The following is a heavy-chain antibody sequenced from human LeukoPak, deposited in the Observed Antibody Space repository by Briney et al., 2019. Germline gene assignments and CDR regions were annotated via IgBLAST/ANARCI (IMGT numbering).Heavy chain of an antibody. CDR2: IGISSGNT. CDR1: GFTFIDYS. CDR3: ARDHCFAFDN. D-gene: IGHD2-21*02. J-gene: IGHJ4*01. Sequence: GGSLRLSCVASGFTFIDYSMNWVRQAPGKGLEWISYIGISSGNTKYADSVKGRFTISRDKARNSLYLQMNSLRVEDTAVYYCARDHCFAFDNWGHGTLVTVSS. V-gene: IGHV3-48*01.